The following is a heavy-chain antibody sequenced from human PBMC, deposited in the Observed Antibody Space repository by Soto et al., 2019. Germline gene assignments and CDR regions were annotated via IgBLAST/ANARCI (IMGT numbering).Heavy chain of an antibody. V-gene: IGHV4-39*01. D-gene: IGHD5-18*01. Sequence: SETLSLTCTVSGGPVSSRAHYWGWLRQPPGKGLEWIGNIYYSGTTSYNPSLKSRVTISVDTSKNQFSLKLNSVTAADTAVYYCARQDPLSGYGYGLGGYYFDYWGQGALVTVSS. J-gene: IGHJ4*02. CDR3: ARQDPLSGYGYGLGGYYFDY. CDR2: IYYSGTT. CDR1: GGPVSSRAHY.